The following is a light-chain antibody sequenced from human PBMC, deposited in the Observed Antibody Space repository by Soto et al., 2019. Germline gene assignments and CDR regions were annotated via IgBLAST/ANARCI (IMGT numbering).Light chain of an antibody. V-gene: IGKV3-20*01. J-gene: IGKJ3*01. CDR1: QSVINNY. Sequence: EIVLTQSPGSLSLSPGERATLSCRASQSVINNYLAWYQQKPGQAPRLLIYGTSSRATGIPDRFSGSGSGTDFTLTISRLEPEDFAVYSCQQYGGSPLFTFGPGTRVDFK. CDR3: QQYGGSPLFT. CDR2: GTS.